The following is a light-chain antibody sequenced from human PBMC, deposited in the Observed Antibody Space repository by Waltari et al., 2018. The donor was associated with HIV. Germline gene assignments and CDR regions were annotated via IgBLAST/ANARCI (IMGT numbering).Light chain of an antibody. CDR2: KVN. J-gene: IGLJ2*01. V-gene: IGLV2-8*01. CDR3: SSYAGSNNFKI. Sequence: QSALTQPPSASGSPGQSVTISCTGTSSDGGGYDYVSWYQPHPGKAPKLMIYKVNKRPSGVPDRFSGSKSGNTASLTVSGLQAEDEADYYCSSYAGSNNFKIFGGGTKLTVL. CDR1: SSDGGGYDY.